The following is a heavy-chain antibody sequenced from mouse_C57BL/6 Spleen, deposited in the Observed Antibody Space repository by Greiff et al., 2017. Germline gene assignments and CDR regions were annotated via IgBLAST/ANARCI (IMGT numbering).Heavy chain of an antibody. D-gene: IGHD1-1*01. J-gene: IGHJ2*01. Sequence: VQLQQPGAELVKPGASVKLSCKASGYTFTSYWMQWVKQRPGQGLEWIGEIDPSDSYTNYNQKFKGKATLTVDTSSSTAYMQLSSQTSEDAAVYYCAGGIRITTGVGYFYYWGQGTTLAVYS. V-gene: IGHV1-50*01. CDR3: AGGIRITTGVGYFYY. CDR2: IDPSDSYT. CDR1: GYTFTSYW.